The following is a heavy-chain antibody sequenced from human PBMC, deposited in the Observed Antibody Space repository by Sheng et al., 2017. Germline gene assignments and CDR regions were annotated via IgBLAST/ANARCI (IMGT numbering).Heavy chain of an antibody. D-gene: IGHD5-18*01. CDR3: ARVGHTARLDS. CDR2: IIPIVDTT. J-gene: IGHJ4*02. V-gene: IGHV1-69*08. CDR1: GGTFSSYT. Sequence: QVQLVQSGSEVKKPGSSVKVSCKASGGTFSSYTISWVRQAPGQGLEWMGRIIPIVDTTNYAQQFQGRVTMTADKSTSTAYMELSSLRSEDTAVYYCARVGHTARLDSWGQGTLVTVSS.